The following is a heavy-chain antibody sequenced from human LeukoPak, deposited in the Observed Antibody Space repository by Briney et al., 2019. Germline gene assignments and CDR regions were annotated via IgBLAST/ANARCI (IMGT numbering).Heavy chain of an antibody. V-gene: IGHV3-64*01. CDR3: AKEYDSSGLFDY. Sequence: PGGSLRLSCAASGFTFSSYAMHWVRQAPGKGLEYVSAISSNGGSTYYANSVKGRFTISRDNSKNTLYLQMGSLRAEDMAVYYCAKEYDSSGLFDYWGQGTLVTVSS. CDR1: GFTFSSYA. D-gene: IGHD3-22*01. J-gene: IGHJ4*02. CDR2: ISSNGGST.